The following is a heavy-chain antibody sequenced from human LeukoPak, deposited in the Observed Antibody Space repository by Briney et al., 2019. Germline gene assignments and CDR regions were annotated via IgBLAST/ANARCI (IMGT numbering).Heavy chain of an antibody. CDR2: IIPIFGTA. D-gene: IGHD4-11*01. Sequence: SVKVSCKASGGTFSSYAISWVRQAPGQGLEWMGGIIPIFGTANYAQKFQGRVTITADESTSTAYMELSSLRSEDTAVYYCARDKLETVSFRWFDPWGQGILVTVSS. CDR1: GGTFSSYA. V-gene: IGHV1-69*01. CDR3: ARDKLETVSFRWFDP. J-gene: IGHJ5*02.